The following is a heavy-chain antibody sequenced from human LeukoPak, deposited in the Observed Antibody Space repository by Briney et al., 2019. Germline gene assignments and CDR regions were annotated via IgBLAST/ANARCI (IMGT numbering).Heavy chain of an antibody. D-gene: IGHD3-3*01. J-gene: IGHJ1*01. CDR2: ISSSSSYI. V-gene: IGHV3-21*01. CDR1: GFTFSNFA. Sequence: GGSLRLSCAASGFTFSNFAMNWVRQAPGKGLEWVSSISSSSSYIYYADSVKGRFTISRDNAKNSLYLQMNSLRAEDTAVYYCARDIFYDFWSGEHEYFQHWGQGTLVTVSS. CDR3: ARDIFYDFWSGEHEYFQH.